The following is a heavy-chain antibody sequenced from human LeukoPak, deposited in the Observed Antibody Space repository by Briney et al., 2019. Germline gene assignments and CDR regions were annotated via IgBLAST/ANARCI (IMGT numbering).Heavy chain of an antibody. CDR3: ARAGDTSGYRPFDS. J-gene: IGHJ4*02. CDR1: GFTFTNYW. Sequence: PGGSLRLSCAASGFTFTNYWMNWVRQAPGKGLEWVANIKEDGSEKNYVDSVKGRFTISRDNARNSLYLQMNSLRADDMAIYYCARAGDTSGYRPFDSWGQGTLVTVSS. V-gene: IGHV3-7*01. D-gene: IGHD3-22*01. CDR2: IKEDGSEK.